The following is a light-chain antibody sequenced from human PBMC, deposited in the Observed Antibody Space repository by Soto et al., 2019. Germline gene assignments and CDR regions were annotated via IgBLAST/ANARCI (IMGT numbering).Light chain of an antibody. CDR2: RAS. J-gene: IGKJ3*01. Sequence: DIQMTQSPSTLSASVGDRVTITCRASQSINTWLAWYQQKPGKAPKLLIYRASTLESGVPSRFSGSGSGTEFTLTISSLQPDDFSTYYCQHYNTYSGTFGPGPKWIS. V-gene: IGKV1-5*03. CDR3: QHYNTYSGT. CDR1: QSINTW.